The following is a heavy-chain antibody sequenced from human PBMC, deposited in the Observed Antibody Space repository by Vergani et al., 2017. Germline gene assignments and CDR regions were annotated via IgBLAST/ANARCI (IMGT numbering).Heavy chain of an antibody. CDR3: AGFGRLSSRLGT. Sequence: QVQQQQWGAGVLKPSETLSLTCTVSGGVSLNGYSWTWIRQSPGRGPEWIGDVNSPGSAHYNPSLKGRVTISLDTSKSPFSLELTSVIAADAAIYYCAGFGRLSSRLGTWGQGTLVTVSS. CDR2: VNSPGSA. J-gene: IGHJ5*02. CDR1: GGVSLNGYS. V-gene: IGHV4-34*01. D-gene: IGHD3-3*01.